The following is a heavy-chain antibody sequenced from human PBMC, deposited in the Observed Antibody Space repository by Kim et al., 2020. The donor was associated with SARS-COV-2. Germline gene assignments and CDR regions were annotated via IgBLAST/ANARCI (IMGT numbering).Heavy chain of an antibody. J-gene: IGHJ4*02. V-gene: IGHV4-34*01. CDR3: ARGNPPIVVVPAAYFDY. CDR1: GGSFSGYY. D-gene: IGHD2-2*01. Sequence: SETLSLTCAVYGGSFSGYYWSWIRQPPGKGLEWIGEINLSGSTNYNPSLKSRVTISVDTSKNQFSLKLSSVTAADTAVYYCARGNPPIVVVPAAYFDYWGQGTLVTVSS. CDR2: INLSGST.